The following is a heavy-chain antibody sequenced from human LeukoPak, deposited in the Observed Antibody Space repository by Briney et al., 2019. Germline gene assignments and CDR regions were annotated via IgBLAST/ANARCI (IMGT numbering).Heavy chain of an antibody. CDR3: AREGGIVATTHFDC. J-gene: IGHJ4*02. Sequence: PGGSLRLSCAASGFTFSSYSMNWVRQAPGKGLEWVSSISSSSSYIYYADSVKGRFTISRDNAKNSLYLQMNSLRAEDTAVYYCAREGGIVATTHFDCWGQGTLATVSS. CDR2: ISSSSSYI. D-gene: IGHD5-12*01. V-gene: IGHV3-21*01. CDR1: GFTFSSYS.